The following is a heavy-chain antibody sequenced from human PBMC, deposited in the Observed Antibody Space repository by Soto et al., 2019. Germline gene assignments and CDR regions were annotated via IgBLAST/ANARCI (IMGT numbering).Heavy chain of an antibody. V-gene: IGHV3-30*18. CDR3: AKDLQSYGDYDYYCYGMDV. CDR1: GFTFSTYG. Sequence: GGSLRLSCAASGFTFSTYGMHWVRQTPGKGLEWVAVISYDGTNKFYPDSVKGRFTISRDNFKNTLTLQMNSLRADDTAVYSCAKDLQSYGDYDYYCYGMDVWGLGTRVTVSS. D-gene: IGHD4-17*01. CDR2: ISYDGTNK. J-gene: IGHJ6*02.